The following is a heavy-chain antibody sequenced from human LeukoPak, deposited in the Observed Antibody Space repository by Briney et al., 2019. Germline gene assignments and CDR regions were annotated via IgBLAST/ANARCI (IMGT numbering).Heavy chain of an antibody. D-gene: IGHD3-10*01. CDR2: IRFDGSDK. J-gene: IGHJ4*02. CDR3: AKDSYYYASGSYPTFDY. Sequence: GGSLRLSCAASGFTFSSYGMHWVRQAPGKGLEWVAFIRFDGSDKYYVDSVKGRFTISRDNSRNTLYLQMNSLRAEDTAVYHCAKDSYYYASGSYPTFDYWGQGALVTVSS. V-gene: IGHV3-30*02. CDR1: GFTFSSYG.